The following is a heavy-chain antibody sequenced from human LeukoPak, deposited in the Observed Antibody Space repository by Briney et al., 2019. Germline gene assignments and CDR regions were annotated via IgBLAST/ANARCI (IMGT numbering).Heavy chain of an antibody. CDR3: ARSSGKQWLLRL. J-gene: IGHJ4*02. D-gene: IGHD6-19*01. Sequence: GGSLRLSCAASGFTFSSYSMNWVRQAPGKGLEWVSSISSSSYIYYADSVKGRFTISRDNAKNSLYLQMNSLRAEDTAVYYCARSSGKQWLLRLWGQGTLVTVSS. CDR1: GFTFSSYS. CDR2: ISSSSYI. V-gene: IGHV3-21*01.